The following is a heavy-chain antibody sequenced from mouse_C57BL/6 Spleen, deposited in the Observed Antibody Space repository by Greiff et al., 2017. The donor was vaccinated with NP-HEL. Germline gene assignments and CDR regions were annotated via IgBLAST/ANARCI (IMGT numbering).Heavy chain of an antibody. Sequence: EVKLVESGGGLVQPGGSLSLSCAASGFTFTDYYMSWVRQPPGKALEWLGFIRNKANGYTTAYSASVKGRFTISRDNSQSILYLQMNALRAEDNATYYCARSPWASYYAMDYWGQGTSVTVSS. CDR3: ARSPWASYYAMDY. V-gene: IGHV7-3*01. CDR1: GFTFTDYY. J-gene: IGHJ4*01. CDR2: IRNKANGYTT. D-gene: IGHD4-1*01.